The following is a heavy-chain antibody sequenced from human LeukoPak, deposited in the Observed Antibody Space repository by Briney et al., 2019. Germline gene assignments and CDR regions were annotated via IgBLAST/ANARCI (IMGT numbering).Heavy chain of an antibody. CDR1: GITFSSYS. CDR3: ARGGLSIMGY. J-gene: IGHJ4*02. CDR2: VSSSGSTK. Sequence: PGGSLRLSCGASGITFSSYSMNWVRQAPGKGLEWVSYVSSSGSTKYYADSVKGRFTISRDNARNSLYLQMNSLRAEDTAVYFCARGGLSIMGYWGQVTLVTVSS. V-gene: IGHV3-48*01. D-gene: IGHD2/OR15-2a*01.